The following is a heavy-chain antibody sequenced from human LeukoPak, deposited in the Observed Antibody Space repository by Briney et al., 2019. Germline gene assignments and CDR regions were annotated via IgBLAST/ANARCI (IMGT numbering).Heavy chain of an antibody. CDR3: VRDHSVVVAAIGSAPAFDV. J-gene: IGHJ3*01. D-gene: IGHD2-21*02. V-gene: IGHV3-7*01. CDR1: GFTFSTYW. Sequence: GGSLRLSCAASGFTFSTYWMVWFRQAPGKGLEWMANIKQDGSAKQYVDSVKGRFTISRDNANNLVYLQMNSLRVEDTGVYYCVRDHSVVVAAIGSAPAFDVWGHGTMVIVSP. CDR2: IKQDGSAK.